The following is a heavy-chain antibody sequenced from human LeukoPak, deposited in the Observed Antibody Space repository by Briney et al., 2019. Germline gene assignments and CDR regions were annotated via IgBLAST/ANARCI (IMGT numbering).Heavy chain of an antibody. CDR3: ARDSGYSSGWYRY. J-gene: IGHJ4*02. CDR2: INSDGYSI. CDR1: RFTFSSYW. D-gene: IGHD6-19*01. V-gene: IGHV3-74*01. Sequence: PGGSLRLSCAASRFTFSSYWMHWVRQAPGKGLVWVSRINSDGYSISYADSVKGRFTISRDNAKNSLYLQMNSLRAEDTAVYYCARDSGYSSGWYRYWGQGTLVTVSS.